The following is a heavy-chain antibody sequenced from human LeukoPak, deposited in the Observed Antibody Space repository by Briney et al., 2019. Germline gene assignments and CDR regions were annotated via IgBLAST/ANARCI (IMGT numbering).Heavy chain of an antibody. CDR1: GFTFSSYA. V-gene: IGHV3-7*03. Sequence: PGGSLRLSCAASGFTFSSYAMSWVRQAPGKGLEWVANIKQDGSEKYYVDSVKGRFTISRDNAKNTLYLQMNSLRAEDTAVYYCARENLVGATAFDIWGQGTMVTVSS. J-gene: IGHJ3*02. CDR3: ARENLVGATAFDI. CDR2: IKQDGSEK. D-gene: IGHD1-26*01.